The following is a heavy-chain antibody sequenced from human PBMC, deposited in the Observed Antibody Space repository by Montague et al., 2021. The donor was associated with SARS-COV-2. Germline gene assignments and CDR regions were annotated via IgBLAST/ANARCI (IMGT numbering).Heavy chain of an antibody. Sequence: SETLSLTCTVSGGSISSSSYYWGWIRQPPGKGLEWIGSIYYSGSTYYNPSLKSRVFISADTSKNQLSLTLTSVTAADTAVYYCATQEDPSGWIPGPFDFWGQGTLLSVSS. CDR3: ATQEDPSGWIPGPFDF. D-gene: IGHD6-19*01. J-gene: IGHJ4*02. V-gene: IGHV4-39*01. CDR1: GGSISSSSYY. CDR2: IYYSGST.